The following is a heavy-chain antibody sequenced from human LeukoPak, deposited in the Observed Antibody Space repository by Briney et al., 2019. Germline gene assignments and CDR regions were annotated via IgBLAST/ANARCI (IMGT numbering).Heavy chain of an antibody. V-gene: IGHV4-38-2*02. CDR2: IHNSGDT. Sequence: SETLSLTCTVSGHSITSIYYWGWIRQPPGKGLEWIGSIHNSGDTAYNPSLKSRVTISVDTSKSQFSLKLSSVTAADTAVYYCARSYASSGLDHWGQGTLVTVSS. D-gene: IGHD3-16*01. J-gene: IGHJ4*02. CDR3: ARSYASSGLDH. CDR1: GHSITSIYY.